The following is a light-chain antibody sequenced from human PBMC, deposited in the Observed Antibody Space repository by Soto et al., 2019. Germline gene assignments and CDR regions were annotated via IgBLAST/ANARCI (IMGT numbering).Light chain of an antibody. CDR3: SSYTSSSTLV. CDR1: SSDVGAYNF. V-gene: IGLV2-14*01. J-gene: IGLJ1*01. CDR2: EVS. Sequence: QSALTQPASVSGSPGQSISISCTGTSSDVGAYNFVSWYQQHPGKAPKLMIYEVSNRPSGVSNRFSGSKSGNTDSLTISGLQAEDEADYYCSSYTSSSTLVFGSGTKVTVL.